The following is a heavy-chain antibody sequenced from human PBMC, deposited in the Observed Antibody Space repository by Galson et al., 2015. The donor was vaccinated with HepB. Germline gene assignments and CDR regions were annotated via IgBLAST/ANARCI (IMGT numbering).Heavy chain of an antibody. CDR1: GYTFTSYD. V-gene: IGHV1-58*02. J-gene: IGHJ6*02. CDR3: AAPSDYGEDYYYGMDV. Sequence: SVKVSCKASGYTFTSYDINWVRQATGQGLEWIGWIVVGSGNTNYAQKFQERVTIARDMSTSTAYMELSSLRSEDTAVYYCAAPSDYGEDYYYGMDVWGQGTTVTVSS. CDR2: IVVGSGNT. D-gene: IGHD4-17*01.